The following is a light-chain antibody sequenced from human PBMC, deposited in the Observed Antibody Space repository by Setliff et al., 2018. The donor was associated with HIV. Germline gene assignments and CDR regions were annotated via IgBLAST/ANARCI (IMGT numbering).Light chain of an antibody. CDR3: QSFDSSLNGYV. CDR2: ANS. V-gene: IGLV1-40*01. CDR1: SSTIGAVYD. J-gene: IGLJ1*01. Sequence: QSVLTQPPSVSGAPGQRVTISCTGSSSTIGAVYDVHWYQQFPGTAPKVLIYANSNRPSGVPDRFSGSKSGTSASLAITGLQAEDEADYFCQSFDSSLNGYVFGTGTQLT.